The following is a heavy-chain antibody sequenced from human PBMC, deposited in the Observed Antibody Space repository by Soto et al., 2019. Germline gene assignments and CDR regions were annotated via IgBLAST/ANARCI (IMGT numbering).Heavy chain of an antibody. J-gene: IGHJ4*01. D-gene: IGHD2-21*01. Sequence: TSETLSLTCDVSGDSISTYYWSWIRQPPGKGLEWIGYVYYSGSTLYNPSLESRVTMSIDMSKKQVSLKLTSVIAADTAVYYCARTRMIESWIDYWGHGTLVTVSS. CDR1: GDSISTYY. CDR2: VYYSGST. CDR3: ARTRMIESWIDY. V-gene: IGHV4-59*01.